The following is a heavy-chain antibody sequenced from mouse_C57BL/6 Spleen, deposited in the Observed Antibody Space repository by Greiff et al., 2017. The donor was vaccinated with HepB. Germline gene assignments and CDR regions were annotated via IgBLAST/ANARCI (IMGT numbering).Heavy chain of an antibody. J-gene: IGHJ4*01. D-gene: IGHD1-1*01. CDR2: IHPNSGST. CDR1: GYTFTSYW. CDR3: AREAVRYGAMDY. Sequence: QVQLQQSGAELVKPGASVKLSCKASGYTFTSYWMHWVKQRPGQGLEWIGMIHPNSGSTNYNEKFKSKATLTVDKSSSTAYMQLSSLTSEDSAVYYCAREAVRYGAMDYWGQGTSVTVSS. V-gene: IGHV1-64*01.